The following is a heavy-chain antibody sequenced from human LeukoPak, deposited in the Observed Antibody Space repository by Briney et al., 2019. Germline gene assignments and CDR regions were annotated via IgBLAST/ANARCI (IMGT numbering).Heavy chain of an antibody. D-gene: IGHD3-10*01. J-gene: IGHJ4*02. CDR1: GGSISSGDYY. V-gene: IGHV4-30-4*01. CDR2: IYYSGST. CDR3: ASYYGSGSYPLFNY. Sequence: PSETLSLTCTVSGGSISSGDYYWSWIRQPPGKGLEWIGYIYYSGSTHYNPSLKSRITISVDTSKNQFSLKLSSVTAADTAMYYCASYYGSGSYPLFNYWGQGTLVTVSS.